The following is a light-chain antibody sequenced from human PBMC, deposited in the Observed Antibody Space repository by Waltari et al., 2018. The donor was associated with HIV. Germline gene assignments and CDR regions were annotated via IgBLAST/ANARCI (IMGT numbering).Light chain of an antibody. Sequence: QSALTQPASVSGSPGQSITISCTGTSSDVGSYNLVSWYQQHPGKAPKLMIYEVSKLPSGVSNRFSGSNSGNTASLTISGLQAEDEADYYCCSYAGSSTFGVFGGGTKLTVL. CDR1: SSDVGSYNL. V-gene: IGLV2-23*02. CDR3: CSYAGSSTFGV. J-gene: IGLJ2*01. CDR2: EVS.